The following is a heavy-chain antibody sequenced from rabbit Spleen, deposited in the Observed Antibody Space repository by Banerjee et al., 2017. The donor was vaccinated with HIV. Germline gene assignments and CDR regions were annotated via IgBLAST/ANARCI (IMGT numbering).Heavy chain of an antibody. CDR3: ARDLDGVIGWNFGW. CDR2: VAGGSSGVS. V-gene: IGHV1S40*01. CDR1: GFSFSSSDY. D-gene: IGHD4-1*01. J-gene: IGHJ3*01. Sequence: QSLEESGGDLVKPGASLTLTCTASGFSFSSSDYMCWVRQAPGKGLEWMSCVAGGSSGVSYSATWAKGRFTCSKPSSTTVTLQMTSLTAADTATYFCARDLDGVIGWNFGWWGQGTLVTVS.